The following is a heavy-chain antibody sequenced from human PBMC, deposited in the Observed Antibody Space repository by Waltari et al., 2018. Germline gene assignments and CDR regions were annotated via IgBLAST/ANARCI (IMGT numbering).Heavy chain of an antibody. CDR3: ARGLGTMIVVPYTLSY. J-gene: IGHJ4*02. V-gene: IGHV3-53*01. Sequence: EVQLVESGGGLIQPGGSLRLSCAASGFTVSSNYMSWVRQAPGKGLEWVSVIYSGGSTYYADSVKGRFTISRDNSKNTLYLQMNSLRAEDTAVYYCARGLGTMIVVPYTLSYWGQGTLVTVSS. D-gene: IGHD3-22*01. CDR1: GFTVSSNY. CDR2: IYSGGST.